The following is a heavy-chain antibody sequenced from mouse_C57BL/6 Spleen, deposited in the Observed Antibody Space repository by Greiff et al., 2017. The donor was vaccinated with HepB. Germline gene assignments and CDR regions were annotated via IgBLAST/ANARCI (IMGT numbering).Heavy chain of an antibody. CDR1: GYTFTSYD. D-gene: IGHD2-14*01. V-gene: IGHV1-85*01. CDR2: IYPRDGST. J-gene: IGHJ1*03. Sequence: VQLQQSGPELVKPGASVKLSCKASGYTFTSYDINWVKQRPGQGLEWIGWIYPRDGSTKYNEKFKGKATLTVEPSSSTAYMELHSLTSEDSAVYFCEREGDSIGGYCDVWGTATTVTVSS. CDR3: EREGDSIGGYCDV.